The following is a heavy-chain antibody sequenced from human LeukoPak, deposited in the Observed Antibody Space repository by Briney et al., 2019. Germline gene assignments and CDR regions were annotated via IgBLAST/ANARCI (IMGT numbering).Heavy chain of an antibody. D-gene: IGHD2-2*01. Sequence: GGSLRLSCAASGFPFDDFGMSWVRQAPGKGLEWVSGINWNGGSTGYGDSVKGRFTVSRDNANNSLYLQMNNLRAEDTALYYCARGYCSSSTCFQPSNRPWFDPWGQRTLVTVSS. CDR3: ARGYCSSSTCFQPSNRPWFDP. CDR2: INWNGGST. J-gene: IGHJ5*02. V-gene: IGHV3-20*04. CDR1: GFPFDDFG.